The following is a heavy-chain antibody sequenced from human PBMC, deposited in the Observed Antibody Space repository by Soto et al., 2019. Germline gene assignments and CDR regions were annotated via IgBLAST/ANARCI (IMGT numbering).Heavy chain of an antibody. CDR3: ARGYRGYVKRYGLGV. V-gene: IGHV1-8*01. CDR2: MNPNSGNT. Sequence: QVQLVQSGAEVKKPGASVKVSCKASGYIFTSSDINWVRQATGQGLEWMGWMNPNSGNTVYAQKFQGRVSMHRHTYIITAYMDRRSLRSADTAVYYCARGYRGYVKRYGLGVWGQGTTVTVSS. CDR1: GYIFTSSD. D-gene: IGHD5-12*01. J-gene: IGHJ6*02.